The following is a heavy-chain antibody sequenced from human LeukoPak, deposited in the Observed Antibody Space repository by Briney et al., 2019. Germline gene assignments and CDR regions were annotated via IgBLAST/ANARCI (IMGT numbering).Heavy chain of an antibody. V-gene: IGHV3-30-3*01. J-gene: IGHJ4*02. D-gene: IGHD4-23*01. CDR2: ISYDGSSK. CDR3: ARDYGGNSGSLDY. Sequence: GGPLRLSCAASGFTFSSYAMHWVRQAPGKGLEWVAIISYDGSSKYYADSVKGRFTISRDTSKNTLYLQMSSLRAEDTAVYYCARDYGGNSGSLDYWGQGTLVTVSS. CDR1: GFTFSSYA.